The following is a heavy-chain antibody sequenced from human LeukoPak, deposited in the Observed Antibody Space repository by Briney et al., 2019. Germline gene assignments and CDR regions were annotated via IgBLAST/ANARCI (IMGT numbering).Heavy chain of an antibody. J-gene: IGHJ6*03. Sequence: SVKVSCKASGGTFSSYAISWVRQAPGQGLKGMGGIIPISGTANYAQKFQGRVTITTDESTSTAYMELSSLRSEDTAVYYCARVDTAMVTGVISYYYYMDVWGKGTTVTVSS. CDR1: GGTFSSYA. D-gene: IGHD5-18*01. CDR3: ARVDTAMVTGVISYYYYMDV. CDR2: IIPISGTA. V-gene: IGHV1-69*05.